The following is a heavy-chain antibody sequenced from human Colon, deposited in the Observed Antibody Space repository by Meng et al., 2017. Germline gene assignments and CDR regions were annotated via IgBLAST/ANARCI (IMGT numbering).Heavy chain of an antibody. D-gene: IGHD1-7*01. CDR3: GRDQGRELINH. CDR1: GASISSDIW. Sequence: PRRVSGPGRVNPSGTLSLSCTVSGASISSDIWWSWVRQPPGKGLEWIGEVYHRGDTNYNPSLKSRVDISVDKSKNQFYLSLFSVTAADTAVYYCGRDQGRELINHWGQGTLVTVSS. CDR2: VYHRGDT. J-gene: IGHJ4*02. V-gene: IGHV4-4*02.